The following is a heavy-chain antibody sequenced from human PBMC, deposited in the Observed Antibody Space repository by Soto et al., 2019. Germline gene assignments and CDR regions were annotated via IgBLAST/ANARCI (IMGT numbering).Heavy chain of an antibody. CDR3: AKDRGRVPAAIRDAFDI. CDR1: GFTFSSYA. J-gene: IGHJ3*02. Sequence: GGSLRLSCAASGFTFSSYAMSWVRQAPGKGLEWVSAISGSGGSTYYADSVKGRFTISRDNSKNTLYLQMNSLRAEDTAVYYCAKDRGRVPAAIRDAFDIWGQGTMVTVSS. V-gene: IGHV3-23*01. CDR2: ISGSGGST. D-gene: IGHD2-2*01.